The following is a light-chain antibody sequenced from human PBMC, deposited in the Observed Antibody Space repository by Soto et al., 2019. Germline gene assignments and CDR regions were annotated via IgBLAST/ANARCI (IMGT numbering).Light chain of an antibody. V-gene: IGKV3-20*01. Sequence: EIVLTQSPDTLSLSPGERATLFCRASQTLSINSLAWYQQKPGQAPRLLIYAASTRDTGIPDRFNGSGSGTDFALTTNRLESEDFAVYYCQQYDGAPLTFGLGTKVDVK. CDR1: QTLSINS. J-gene: IGKJ3*01. CDR3: QQYDGAPLT. CDR2: AAS.